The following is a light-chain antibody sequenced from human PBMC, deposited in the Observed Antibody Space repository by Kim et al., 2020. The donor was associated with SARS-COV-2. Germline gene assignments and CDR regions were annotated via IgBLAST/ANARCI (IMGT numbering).Light chain of an antibody. CDR1: SLRSYY. V-gene: IGLV3-19*01. Sequence: SSELTQDPAVSVALGQTVKITCQGDSLRSYYATWYQQKPGQAPIVVIYGTNKRPSGIPDRFSGSSSGDTASLIITGTPAGDEADYYCNSRGSNDNVLFGG. J-gene: IGLJ2*01. CDR3: NSRGSNDNVL. CDR2: GTN.